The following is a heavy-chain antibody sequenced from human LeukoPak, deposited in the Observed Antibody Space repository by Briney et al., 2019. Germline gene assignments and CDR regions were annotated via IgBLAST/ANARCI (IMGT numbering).Heavy chain of an antibody. CDR1: GFTFSSYA. D-gene: IGHD1-26*01. CDR3: AKDLGGRYAGSYYYYMDV. CDR2: ISGSGGST. V-gene: IGHV3-23*01. Sequence: GGSLRLSCAASGFTFSSYAMSWVRQAPGKGLEWGSAISGSGGSTYYADSVKGRFTISRDNSKNTLSLQMNSLRAEDTAVYYCAKDLGGRYAGSYYYYMDVWGKGTTVTVSS. J-gene: IGHJ6*03.